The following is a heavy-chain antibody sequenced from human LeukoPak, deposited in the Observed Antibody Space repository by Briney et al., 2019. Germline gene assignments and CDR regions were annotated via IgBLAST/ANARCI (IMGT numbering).Heavy chain of an antibody. CDR2: IRSKANSYAT. Sequence: TGGSLRLSCAASGVTFSGSGVHWVRQASGRGLEWVGRIRSKANSYATAFPASVKGRFTISRDDSKNTAYLQMNSLKTEDTAVYYCTVYYDGSRAGYWGQGILVTVSS. CDR3: TVYYDGSRAGY. J-gene: IGHJ4*02. V-gene: IGHV3-73*01. D-gene: IGHD3-22*01. CDR1: GVTFSGSG.